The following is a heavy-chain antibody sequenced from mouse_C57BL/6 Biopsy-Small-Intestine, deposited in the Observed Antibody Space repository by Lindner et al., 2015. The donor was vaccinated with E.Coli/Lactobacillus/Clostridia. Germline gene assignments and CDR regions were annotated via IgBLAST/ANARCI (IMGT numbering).Heavy chain of an antibody. D-gene: IGHD1-1*01. CDR1: GFTFSDYG. V-gene: IGHV5-17*01. CDR3: AEDYYGSSYDY. Sequence: VQLQESGGGLVKPGGSLKLSCAASGFTFSDYGMHWVRQAPEKGLEWVAYISSGSSTIYYADTVKGRFTISRDNAKNTLFLQMTSLRSEDTAMYYCAEDYYGSSYDYWGQGTTLTVSS. CDR2: ISSGSSTI. J-gene: IGHJ2*01.